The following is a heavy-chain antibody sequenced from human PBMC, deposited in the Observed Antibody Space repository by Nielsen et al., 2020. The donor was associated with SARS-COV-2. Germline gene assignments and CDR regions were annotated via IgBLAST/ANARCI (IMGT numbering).Heavy chain of an antibody. CDR2: ISSSSSYT. CDR3: AKVDDYYGMDV. CDR1: GFTFSDYY. D-gene: IGHD3-9*01. V-gene: IGHV3-11*05. Sequence: GESLKISCAASGFTFSDYYMSWIRQAPGKGLEWVSYISSSSSYTNYADSVKGRFTISRDNAKNSLYLQMNSLRAEDTAVYYCAKVDDYYGMDVWGQGTTVTVSS. J-gene: IGHJ6*02.